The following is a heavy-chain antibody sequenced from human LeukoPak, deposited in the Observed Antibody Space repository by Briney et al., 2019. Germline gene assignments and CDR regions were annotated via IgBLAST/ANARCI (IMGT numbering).Heavy chain of an antibody. CDR3: AGGYYDILTGWEGAFDI. V-gene: IGHV5-10-1*01. CDR1: GYSFTSYW. Sequence: GESLRISCKGSGYSFTSYWISWVRQMPGKGLEWMGRIDPSDSYTNYSPSFQGHVTISADKSISTAYLQWSSLKASDTAMYYCAGGYYDILTGWEGAFDIWGRGTMVTVSS. CDR2: IDPSDSYT. J-gene: IGHJ3*02. D-gene: IGHD3-9*01.